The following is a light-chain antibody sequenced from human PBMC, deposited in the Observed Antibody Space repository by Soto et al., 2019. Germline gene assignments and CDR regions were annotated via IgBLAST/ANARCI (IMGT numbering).Light chain of an antibody. CDR2: DAS. J-gene: IGKJ4*01. CDR1: QSVSSY. CDR3: QQRSDLPLT. V-gene: IGKV3-11*01. Sequence: EIVLRQSPTTLSLSPGERATLSCRASQSVSSYFAWYQQKPGQAPRLLIYDASTRAADIPARFSGSGSGTDFTLTISSLEPEDFADYYCQQRSDLPLTFGGGTKVDIK.